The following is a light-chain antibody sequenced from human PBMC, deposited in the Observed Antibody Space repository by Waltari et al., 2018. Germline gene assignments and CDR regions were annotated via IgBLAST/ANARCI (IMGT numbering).Light chain of an antibody. J-gene: IGKJ1*01. CDR2: GAS. CDR3: QQYNYWRT. V-gene: IGKV3-15*01. CDR1: ESVGSA. Sequence: EIVMTQSPDALSVSPGESPNLSCRASESVGSALAWYQQRPGQPPRLLIYGASTRATGIPARFSGSGSGTEFTLTISSLQSEDFAVYYCQQYNYWRTFGQGTKVEIK.